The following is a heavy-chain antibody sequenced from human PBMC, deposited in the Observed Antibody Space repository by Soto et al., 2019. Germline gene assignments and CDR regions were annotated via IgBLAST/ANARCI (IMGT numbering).Heavy chain of an antibody. J-gene: IGHJ6*04. CDR1: GGTFSSYA. D-gene: IGHD6-6*01. V-gene: IGHV1-69*13. CDR3: ARGPNHEIAARCHYYFYNCTDV. CDR2: TIPIFGTA. Sequence: SVKVSCKASGGTFSSYAIRWVRQAPGQGLEWMGGTIPIFGTANYAQKFQGRATITADESTSTAYMELNSLRSECTAVLYCARGPNHEIAARCHYYFYNCTDVWD.